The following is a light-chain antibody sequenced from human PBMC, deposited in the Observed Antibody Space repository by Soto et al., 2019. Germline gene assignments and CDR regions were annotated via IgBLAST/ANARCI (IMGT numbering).Light chain of an antibody. J-gene: IGLJ2*01. CDR2: EVT. CDR3: SSYAGSNYVI. Sequence: QSALTQPPSASGSPGQSVTISCTGTSSDVGGYNYVSWYQQHPGKAPKLMIYEVTKRPSGVPDRFSGSKSDNTASLTVSGLQAEDEAYYYCSSYAGSNYVIFGAGTKLTVL. V-gene: IGLV2-8*01. CDR1: SSDVGGYNY.